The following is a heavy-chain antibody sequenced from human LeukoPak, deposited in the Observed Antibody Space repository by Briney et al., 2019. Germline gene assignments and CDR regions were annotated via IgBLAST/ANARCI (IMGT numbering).Heavy chain of an antibody. D-gene: IGHD3-10*01. Sequence: PSETLSLTCTVSGGSISSYYWSWIRQPPGKGLEWIGYIYPSSFTNYNPSLESRVTMSVDTSKNQFSLKLTSVTAADTAVYFCARDTITRGLDYWGQGTLVTVSS. J-gene: IGHJ4*02. CDR3: ARDTITRGLDY. CDR1: GGSISSYY. V-gene: IGHV4-59*12. CDR2: IYPSSFT.